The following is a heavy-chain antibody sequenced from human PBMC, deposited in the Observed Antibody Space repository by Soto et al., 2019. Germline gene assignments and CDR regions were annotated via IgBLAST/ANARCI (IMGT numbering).Heavy chain of an antibody. CDR3: ARDPRVEGYLGYYYYGMDV. Sequence: QVQLVQSGAEVKKPGSSVKVSCKASGGTFSSYTISWVRQAPGPGLEWMGRIIPILGIANYAQKFQGRVTITADKSTSTAYMELSSLRSEDTAVYYCARDPRVEGYLGYYYYGMDVWGQGTTVTVSS. CDR1: GGTFSSYT. J-gene: IGHJ6*02. V-gene: IGHV1-69*08. CDR2: IIPILGIA. D-gene: IGHD2-2*01.